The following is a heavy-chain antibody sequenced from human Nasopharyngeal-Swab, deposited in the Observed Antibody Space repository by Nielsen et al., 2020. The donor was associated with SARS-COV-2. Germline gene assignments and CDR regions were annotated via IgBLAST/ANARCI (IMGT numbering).Heavy chain of an antibody. V-gene: IGHV4-34*01. D-gene: IGHD5-12*01. CDR1: GGSFSGYY. J-gene: IGHJ4*02. CDR3: ASSTWIFDY. CDR2: INHSGST. Sequence: SETLSLTCAVYGGSFSGYYWSWIRQPPGKGLECIGEINHSGSTNYNPSLKSRVTISVDTSKNQFSLKLSSVTAADTAVYYCASSTWIFDYWGQGTLVTVSS.